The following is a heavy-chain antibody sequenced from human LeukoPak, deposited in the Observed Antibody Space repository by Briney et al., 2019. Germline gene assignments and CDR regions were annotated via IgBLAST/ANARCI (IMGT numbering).Heavy chain of an antibody. V-gene: IGHV4-59*01. CDR2: IYYSGST. CDR3: ARDRGTQGYDFWRGYRDPESYYYGMDV. Sequence: SETLSLTCTVSGGSISSYYWSWIRQPPGKGLEWIGYIYYSGSTNYNPSLKSRVTISVDTSKNQFSLKLSSVTAADTAVYYCARDRGTQGYDFWRGYRDPESYYYGMDVWGQGTTVTVSS. CDR1: GGSISSYY. D-gene: IGHD3-3*01. J-gene: IGHJ6*02.